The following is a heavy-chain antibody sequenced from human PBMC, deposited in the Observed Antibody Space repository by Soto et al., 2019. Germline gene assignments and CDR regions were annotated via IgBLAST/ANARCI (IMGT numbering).Heavy chain of an antibody. Sequence: GGSLRLSCAASGFTFSSYPMSWVRQVPGKGLEWVSTISDSGGSTYYADSVKGRFTISRDNAKNSLYLQMNSLRAEDTALYYCSRVFGGYDLDAFDIWGPGTMVTVSS. CDR2: ISDSGGST. D-gene: IGHD5-12*01. J-gene: IGHJ3*02. CDR1: GFTFSSYP. V-gene: IGHV3-23*01. CDR3: SRVFGGYDLDAFDI.